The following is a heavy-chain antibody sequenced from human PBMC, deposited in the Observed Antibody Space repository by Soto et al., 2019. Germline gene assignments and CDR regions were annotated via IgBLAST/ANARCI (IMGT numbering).Heavy chain of an antibody. CDR2: FYYSGKT. Sequence: PSETLSLTCTVSGGSISSSGYSWDWIRQPPGKGLEWIGSFYYSGKTYYNPSLKSRVTISADTSKNQFSLNLTSLTAADTAVYYCARHHLRFLEWSYFDYWGQGSLVTVSS. V-gene: IGHV4-39*01. J-gene: IGHJ4*02. CDR3: ARHHLRFLEWSYFDY. D-gene: IGHD3-3*01. CDR1: GGSISSSGYS.